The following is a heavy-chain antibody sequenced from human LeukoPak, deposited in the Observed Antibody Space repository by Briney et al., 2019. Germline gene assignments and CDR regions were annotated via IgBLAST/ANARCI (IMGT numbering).Heavy chain of an antibody. CDR2: INPNGGGT. CDR1: GYTFTGYY. V-gene: IGHV1-2*02. D-gene: IGHD6-19*01. Sequence: ASVKVSCKASGYTFTGYYMHWVRQAPGQGLEWMGWINPNGGGTNYAQKFQGRVTLTRDTSISTAFMEVSRLESDDTAVYYCARENNSGWYRKAAFDYWGQGTLVTVAS. CDR3: ARENNSGWYRKAAFDY. J-gene: IGHJ4*02.